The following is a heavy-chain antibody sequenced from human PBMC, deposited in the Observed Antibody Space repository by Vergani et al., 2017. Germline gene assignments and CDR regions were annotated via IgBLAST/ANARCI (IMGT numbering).Heavy chain of an antibody. CDR1: GFSLSTSGMR. CDR3: ARIRNSEGAYFDY. CDR2: IDWNDDK. D-gene: IGHD1/OR15-1a*01. Sequence: QVTLKESGPALVKPTQTLTLTCTFSGFSLSTSGMRVSWIRQPPGKALEWLARIDWNDDKYYSTSLKTRLTISKDTSKKQVVLTMTNMDPVDTATYYCARIRNSEGAYFDYWGQGTLVTVSS. V-gene: IGHV2-70*04. J-gene: IGHJ4*02.